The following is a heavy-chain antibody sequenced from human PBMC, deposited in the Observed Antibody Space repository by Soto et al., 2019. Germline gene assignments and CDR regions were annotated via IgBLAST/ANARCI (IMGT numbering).Heavy chain of an antibody. CDR2: IYYNGAT. CDR3: AREGDSSGWYRFDYYYYAMDV. J-gene: IGHJ6*02. D-gene: IGHD6-19*01. V-gene: IGHV4-31*03. Sequence: PSETLSLTCTVSGFSISSGAYHWTWVRQFPGKGLEWIGNIYYNGATDYNPSLKSRVTMSFDTSNNQFSLNLSSVTAADTALYYCAREGDSSGWYRFDYYYYAMDVWGQGTTVTVSS. CDR1: GFSISSGAYH.